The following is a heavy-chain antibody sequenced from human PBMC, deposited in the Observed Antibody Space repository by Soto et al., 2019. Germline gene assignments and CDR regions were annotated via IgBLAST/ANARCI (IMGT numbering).Heavy chain of an antibody. Sequence: GASVKVSCKASGYTFTSYDINWVRQATGQGLEWMGWMNPNSGNTGSVQRFQGRVIMTRNTSINTAYMELSSLRSEDTAVYYCATDPSAVLRFLEWPPAWFDPWGQGTLVTVSS. CDR3: ATDPSAVLRFLEWPPAWFDP. CDR2: MNPNSGNT. D-gene: IGHD3-3*01. J-gene: IGHJ5*02. CDR1: GYTFTSYD. V-gene: IGHV1-8*01.